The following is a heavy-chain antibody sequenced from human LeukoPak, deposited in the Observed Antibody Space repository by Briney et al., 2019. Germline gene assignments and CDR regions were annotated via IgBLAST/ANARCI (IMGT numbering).Heavy chain of an antibody. J-gene: IGHJ5*02. V-gene: IGHV4-59*01. CDR2: SSYSGST. CDR1: GDSISSYY. Sequence: PSETLSLTCTVSGDSISSYYWNWIRQPPGKGLEWIGFSSYSGSTTYNPSLKSRVTISVDTSKNQFSLKLSSVTAADTAVYYCARILYCSSTSCYNWFDPWGQGTLVTVSS. D-gene: IGHD2-2*01. CDR3: ARILYCSSTSCYNWFDP.